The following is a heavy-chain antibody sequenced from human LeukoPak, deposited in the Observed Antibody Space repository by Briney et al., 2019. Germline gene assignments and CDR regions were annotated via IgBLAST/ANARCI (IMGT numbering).Heavy chain of an antibody. J-gene: IGHJ4*02. CDR1: GGSISSSSYY. V-gene: IGHV4-39*01. Sequence: SETLSLTCTVSGGSISSSSYYWGWLRQPPGKGLEWIGSIYYSGSTYYNPSLKSRVTISVDTSKNQFSLKLSSVTAADTAVYYCARQDYGGNSVEYWGQGTLVTVSS. CDR3: ARQDYGGNSVEY. CDR2: IYYSGST. D-gene: IGHD4-23*01.